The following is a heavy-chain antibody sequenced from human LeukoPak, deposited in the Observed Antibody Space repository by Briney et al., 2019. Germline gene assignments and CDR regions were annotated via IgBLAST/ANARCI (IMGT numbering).Heavy chain of an antibody. V-gene: IGHV3-23*01. CDR3: ASTLRYFDWLLWDY. J-gene: IGHJ4*02. CDR2: ISGSGGST. CDR1: GFTFSSYA. Sequence: GGSLRLSCAASGFTFSSYAMSCVRQAPGKGLEWVSAISGSGGSTYYADSVKGRFTISRDNSKNTLYLQMNSLRAEDTAVYYCASTLRYFDWLLWDYWGQGTLVTVSS. D-gene: IGHD3-9*01.